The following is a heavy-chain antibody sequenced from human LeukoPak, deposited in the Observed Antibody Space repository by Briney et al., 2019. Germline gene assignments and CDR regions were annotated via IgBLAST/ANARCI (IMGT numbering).Heavy chain of an antibody. V-gene: IGHV3-30*04. Sequence: GGSLRLSCAASGFTFSSYAMSWVRQAPGKGLEWVAVISHDGSNKYYADSVKGRFTISRDNSKNTLYLQMNSLRAEDTAVYYCARESRYDFWSGYLDYWGQGTLVTVSS. CDR1: GFTFSSYA. CDR2: ISHDGSNK. CDR3: ARESRYDFWSGYLDY. J-gene: IGHJ4*02. D-gene: IGHD3-3*01.